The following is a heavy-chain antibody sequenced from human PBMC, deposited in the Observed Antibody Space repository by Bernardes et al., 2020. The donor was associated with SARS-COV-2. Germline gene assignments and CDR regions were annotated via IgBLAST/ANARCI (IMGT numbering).Heavy chain of an antibody. J-gene: IGHJ6*02. CDR1: GFTFSSYC. CDR2: INPDGSST. CDR3: ATGGNGATAPGMDV. D-gene: IGHD1-1*01. V-gene: IGHV3-74*01. Sequence: GGSLRLSCAGSGFTFSSYCMHWVRQGPGKGLVWVSRINPDGSSTDYADSVKGRFTISRDNAKNTVYLQMNSLRAEDTAVYYCATGGNGATAPGMDVWGQGSTITVSS.